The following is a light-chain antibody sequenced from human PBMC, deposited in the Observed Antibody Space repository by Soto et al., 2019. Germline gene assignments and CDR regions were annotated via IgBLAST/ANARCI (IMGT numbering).Light chain of an antibody. CDR1: QTVRNNY. CDR2: GAS. CDR3: QQYGSP. Sequence: EFVLTQSPGTLSLSPGERATLSCRASQTVRNNYLAWYQQKPGQAPRLLIYGASSRATGIPDRFSGSGSGTDFTLTISRLEPEDFAVYYCQQYGSPFGGGTKGDIK. V-gene: IGKV3-20*01. J-gene: IGKJ4*01.